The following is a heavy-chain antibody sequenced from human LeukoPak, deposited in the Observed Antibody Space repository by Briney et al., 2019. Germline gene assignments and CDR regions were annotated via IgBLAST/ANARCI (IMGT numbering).Heavy chain of an antibody. V-gene: IGHV3-30*18. CDR3: AKDVVSSSWYVPYYYYGMDV. CDR1: GFTFSSYG. CDR2: ISYDGSNK. D-gene: IGHD6-13*01. Sequence: GGSLRLSCAASGFTFSSYGMHWVRQAPGKGLEWVAVISYDGSNKYYADSVKGRFTISRDNSKNTLYLQMNSLRAEDTAVYYCAKDVVSSSWYVPYYYYGMDVWGQGTTVTVSS. J-gene: IGHJ6*02.